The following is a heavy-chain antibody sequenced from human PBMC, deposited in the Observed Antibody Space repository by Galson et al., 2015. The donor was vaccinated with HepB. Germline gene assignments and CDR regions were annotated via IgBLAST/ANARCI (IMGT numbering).Heavy chain of an antibody. CDR2: ITPFNGNT. D-gene: IGHD1-26*01. CDR3: ASSPGEDGRYYDYMDV. Sequence: CKASGYTFTSYVFSWVRQAPGQALEWMGWITPFNGNTNYAQKFQDRVTITRDRSMSTAYMELSSLRSEDTAMYYRASSPGEDGRYYDYMDVWGKGTTVTVSS. V-gene: IGHV1-45*02. J-gene: IGHJ6*03. CDR1: GYTFTSYV.